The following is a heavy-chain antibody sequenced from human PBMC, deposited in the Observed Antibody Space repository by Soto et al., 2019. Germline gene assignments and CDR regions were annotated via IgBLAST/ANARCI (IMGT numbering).Heavy chain of an antibody. CDR1: GDTFSFYS. V-gene: IGHV1-69*02. J-gene: IGHJ4*02. CDR3: ASSYGSGYRAFDY. Sequence: QVQLVQSGAEVKKPGSSVRVSCKASGDTFSFYSINWVRQAPGLGLEWMGRINPILSMSNYAQRFQGRVTVTAEKSTSTAYRELSSLGSEDRAMYYCASSYGSGYRAFDYWGQGALVTVSS. CDR2: INPILSMS. D-gene: IGHD3-10*01.